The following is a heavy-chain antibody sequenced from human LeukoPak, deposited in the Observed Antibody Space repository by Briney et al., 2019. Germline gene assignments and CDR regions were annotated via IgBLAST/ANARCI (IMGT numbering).Heavy chain of an antibody. D-gene: IGHD6-19*01. CDR1: GFTFSSFG. CDR3: ARIIAVAEDY. Sequence: GGSLRLSCAASGFTFSSFGMNWVRQAPGKGLEWVSSISSSSSYKYYADSVKGRFTISRDNAKNSLYLQMNSLRVDDTAVYYCARIIAVAEDYWGQGTLVTVSS. J-gene: IGHJ4*02. CDR2: ISSSSSYK. V-gene: IGHV3-21*01.